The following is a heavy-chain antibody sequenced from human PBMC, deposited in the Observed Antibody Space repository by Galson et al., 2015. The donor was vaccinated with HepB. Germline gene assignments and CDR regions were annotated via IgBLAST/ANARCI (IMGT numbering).Heavy chain of an antibody. CDR1: GGSISSSSYY. J-gene: IGHJ5*02. D-gene: IGHD3-10*01. Sequence: SETLSLTCTVSGGSISSSSYYWGWIRQPPGTGLEWIGSIYYSGSTYYNPSLKSRVTISVDTSKNQFSLKLSSVTAADTAVYYCARLPALLWFGESDNWFDPWGQGTLVTVSS. V-gene: IGHV4-39*01. CDR3: ARLPALLWFGESDNWFDP. CDR2: IYYSGST.